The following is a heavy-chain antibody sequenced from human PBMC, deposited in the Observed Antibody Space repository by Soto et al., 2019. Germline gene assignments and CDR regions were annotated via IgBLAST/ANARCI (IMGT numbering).Heavy chain of an antibody. Sequence: VGSLRLSCAASGFTFSTYAMSWVRLAPGKGLEWLSAISGSGSSKYYANSVKGRFTISRDNSKTTLYLQMNNLRVEDTAVYYCATEAAYSSRWYDYWGQGTLVTVSS. CDR3: ATEAAYSSRWYDY. CDR2: ISGSGSSK. V-gene: IGHV3-23*01. D-gene: IGHD6-13*01. J-gene: IGHJ4*02. CDR1: GFTFSTYA.